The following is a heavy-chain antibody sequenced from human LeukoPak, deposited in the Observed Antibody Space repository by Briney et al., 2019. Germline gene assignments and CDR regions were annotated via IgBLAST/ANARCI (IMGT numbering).Heavy chain of an antibody. J-gene: IGHJ3*02. CDR3: ARDNSGSYSVGAFDI. Sequence: ASVKVSCKASGYTFTSYYMHWVRQAPGQGLEWMGIINPSGGSTSYAQRFQGRVTMTRDMSTSTVYMELSSLRSEDTAVYYCARDNSGSYSVGAFDIWGQGTMVTVSS. CDR1: GYTFTSYY. CDR2: INPSGGST. D-gene: IGHD1-26*01. V-gene: IGHV1-46*01.